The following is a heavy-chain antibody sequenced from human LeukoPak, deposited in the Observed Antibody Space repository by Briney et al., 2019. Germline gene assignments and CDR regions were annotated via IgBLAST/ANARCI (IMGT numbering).Heavy chain of an antibody. Sequence: PSETLSLTCAVYGGSFSGYYWSWIRQPPGKGLEWIGEINHSGSTNYNPSLKSRVTISVDTSKNQFSLKLSSVTAADTAVYYCARAAYYGSSNWFDPWGQGTLVTVSS. D-gene: IGHD3-10*01. CDR2: INHSGST. V-gene: IGHV4-34*01. CDR3: ARAAYYGSSNWFDP. J-gene: IGHJ5*02. CDR1: GGSFSGYY.